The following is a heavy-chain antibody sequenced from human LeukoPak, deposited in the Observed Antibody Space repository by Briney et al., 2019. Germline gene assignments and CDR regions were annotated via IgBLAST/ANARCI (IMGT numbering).Heavy chain of an antibody. J-gene: IGHJ4*02. CDR2: IIPIFGTA. V-gene: IGHV1-69*05. CDR3: ARGSLPVDDYGDLGFDY. CDR1: GGTFSSYA. D-gene: IGHD4-17*01. Sequence: SVKVSCKASGGTFSSYAISWVRQAPGQGLEWMGGIIPIFGTANYAQKFQGRVTITTDESTSTAYMELSSLRSEDTAVYYCARGSLPVDDYGDLGFDYWGQGTLVTVSS.